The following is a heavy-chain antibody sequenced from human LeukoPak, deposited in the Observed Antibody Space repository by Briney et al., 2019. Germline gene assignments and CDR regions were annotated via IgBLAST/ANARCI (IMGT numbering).Heavy chain of an antibody. CDR3: ARVGMVRGIGY. Sequence: SETLSLTCAVYGGSFSGYYWSWIRQPPGKGLEWIGEINHSGSTNYNPSLKSRVTISVDTSKNQFSLKLSSVTAADTAVYYCARVGMVRGIGYWGQGTLVTVSS. J-gene: IGHJ4*02. D-gene: IGHD3-10*01. V-gene: IGHV4-34*01. CDR2: INHSGST. CDR1: GGSFSGYY.